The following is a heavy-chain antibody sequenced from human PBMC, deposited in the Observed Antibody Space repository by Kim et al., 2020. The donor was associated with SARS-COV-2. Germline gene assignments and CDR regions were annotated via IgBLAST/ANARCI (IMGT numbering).Heavy chain of an antibody. D-gene: IGHD3-10*01. CDR3: ARDLIQWFGELLSSYGMDV. V-gene: IGHV1-2*02. J-gene: IGHJ6*02. CDR1: GYTFTGYY. CDR2: INPNSGGT. Sequence: VSVKVSCKASGYTFTGYYMHWVRQAPGQGLEWMGWINPNSGGTNYAQKFQGRVTMTRDTSISTAYMELSRLRSDDTAVYYCARDLIQWFGELLSSYGMDVWGQGTTVTVSS.